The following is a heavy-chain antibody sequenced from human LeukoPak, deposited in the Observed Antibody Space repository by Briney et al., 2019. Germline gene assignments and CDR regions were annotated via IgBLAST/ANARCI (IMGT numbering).Heavy chain of an antibody. J-gene: IGHJ4*02. V-gene: IGHV1-2*04. CDR1: GYTFTGYY. CDR2: INPNSGGT. CDR3: ARSLVGATRLDY. Sequence: GASVKASCKASGYTFTGYYMHWVRQAPGQGLEWMGWINPNSGGTNYAQKFQGWVTMTRDTSISTAYMELSRLRCDDTAVYYCARSLVGATRLDYWGQGTLVTVSS. D-gene: IGHD1-26*01.